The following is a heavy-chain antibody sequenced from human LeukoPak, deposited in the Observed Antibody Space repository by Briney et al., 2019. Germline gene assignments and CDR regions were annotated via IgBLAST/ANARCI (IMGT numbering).Heavy chain of an antibody. J-gene: IGHJ4*02. V-gene: IGHV3-73*01. CDR3: ARDFWYFDY. Sequence: GGSLKLSCAASGFTFSGSAMHWVRQASGKGLEWVGRIRSTANSYATAYAASVKGRFTISRDDSKNTAYLQIHSLKTEDTAVYCCARDFWYFDYWGQGTLVTVSS. CDR1: GFTFSGSA. CDR2: IRSTANSYAT.